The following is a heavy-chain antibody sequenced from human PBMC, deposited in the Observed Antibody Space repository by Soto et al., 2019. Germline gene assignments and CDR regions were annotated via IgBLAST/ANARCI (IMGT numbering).Heavy chain of an antibody. CDR3: ASRYHGYSGEFLGDN. Sequence: QVQLQESGPGVVKPSGTLSLTWAVFAGYITSSDWGSWVRQPPGKGLEWIGEVHHYGMTNYNPSLASRVTMSMDESKQQFSLEMTSVTVADTAVYYCASRYHGYSGEFLGDNWGQGNLVTVSS. J-gene: IGHJ4*02. D-gene: IGHD3-22*01. V-gene: IGHV4-4*02. CDR2: VHHYGMT. CDR1: AGYITSSDW.